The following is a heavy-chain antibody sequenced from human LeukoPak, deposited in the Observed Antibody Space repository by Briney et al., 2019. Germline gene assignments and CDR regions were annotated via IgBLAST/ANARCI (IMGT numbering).Heavy chain of an antibody. J-gene: IGHJ4*02. V-gene: IGHV3-23*01. CDR1: GFTFSSYA. D-gene: IGHD3/OR15-3a*01. Sequence: PGGSLRLSCAASGFTFSSYAMSWVRQAPGKGLEWVSAISGSGGSTYYADSVKDRFTTSRDNSKNTLYLQMNSLRAEDTAVYYCAKARTGSLDYWGLGTLVTVSS. CDR3: AKARTGSLDY. CDR2: ISGSGGST.